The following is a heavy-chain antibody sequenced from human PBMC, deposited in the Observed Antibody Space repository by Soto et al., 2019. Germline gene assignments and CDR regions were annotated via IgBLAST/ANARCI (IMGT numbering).Heavy chain of an antibody. V-gene: IGHV4-4*07. J-gene: IGHJ4*02. Sequence: QVQLQESGPGLVKPSETLSLTCTVSGGSISSYYWSWIRQPAGKGLEWIGRIYTSGSTNFTPSLKSRVTMSVDTSKNQFSLKLGSVTAEDTAVYYCARGWELRGNDYWGQETLVTVSS. D-gene: IGHD1-26*01. CDR2: IYTSGST. CDR1: GGSISSYY. CDR3: ARGWELRGNDY.